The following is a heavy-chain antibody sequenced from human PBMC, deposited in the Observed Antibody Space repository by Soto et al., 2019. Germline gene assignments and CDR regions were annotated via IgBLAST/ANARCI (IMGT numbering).Heavy chain of an antibody. V-gene: IGHV3-30*18. CDR3: AKDPVEMAPRTGYYGMDV. CDR1: GFSFSSYG. J-gene: IGHJ6*02. Sequence: QVRLVESGGGVVQPGRSLRLSCVASGFSFSSYGMHWVRQAPGKGLEWVAVISYDGNYKSYADSVKGRITISRDNSKKTLYLQMNSLRPEDTAVFYCAKDPVEMAPRTGYYGMDVWGQGTTVPVSS. D-gene: IGHD5-12*01. CDR2: ISYDGNYK.